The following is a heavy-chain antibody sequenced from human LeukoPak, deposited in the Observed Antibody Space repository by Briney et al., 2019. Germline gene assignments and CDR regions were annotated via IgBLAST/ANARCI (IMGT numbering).Heavy chain of an antibody. CDR3: AKDRGYCSSTSCYGEGYFQH. Sequence: ERSLRLSCAASGFTFSSYGMHWVRQAPGKGLEWVAVISYDGSNKYYAESVKGRFTISRDNSKNTLYLQMNSLRAEDTAVYYCAKDRGYCSSTSCYGEGYFQHWGQGTLVTVSS. V-gene: IGHV3-30*18. J-gene: IGHJ1*01. CDR2: ISYDGSNK. CDR1: GFTFSSYG. D-gene: IGHD2-2*01.